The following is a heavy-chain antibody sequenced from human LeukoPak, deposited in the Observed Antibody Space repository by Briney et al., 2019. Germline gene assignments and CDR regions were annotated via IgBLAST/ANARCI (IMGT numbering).Heavy chain of an antibody. Sequence: SETLSLTCAVHGGSFSGYYWSWIRQPPGKGLEWIGEINHGGSTNYNPSLKSRVTISVDTSKNHFSLKLSSATAVDTAVYYCATGAGYNYGSNWFDPWGQGTLVTVSS. CDR1: GGSFSGYY. CDR2: INHGGST. D-gene: IGHD5-18*01. V-gene: IGHV4-34*01. J-gene: IGHJ5*02. CDR3: ATGAGYNYGSNWFDP.